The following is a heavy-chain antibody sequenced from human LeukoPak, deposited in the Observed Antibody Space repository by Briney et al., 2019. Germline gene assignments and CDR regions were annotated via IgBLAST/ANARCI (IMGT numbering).Heavy chain of an antibody. V-gene: IGHV4-34*01. CDR1: GGTFSTYY. J-gene: IGHJ4*02. D-gene: IGHD1-26*01. CDR2: INHSGDT. Sequence: SETLSLTCAIYGGTFSTYYWSWIRQPPGKGLEWIGEINHSGDTTYNPSLKSRVTISVDTSKNQFSLMLTSVTAAGTAVYYCAGGIVGVTTDDRSFDHWGQGTLVTVSA. CDR3: AGGIVGVTTDDRSFDH.